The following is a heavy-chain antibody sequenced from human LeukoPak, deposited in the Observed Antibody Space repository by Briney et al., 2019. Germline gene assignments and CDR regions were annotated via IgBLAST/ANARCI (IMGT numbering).Heavy chain of an antibody. CDR3: ARDKFPEWDYYDSSGYHDAFDI. D-gene: IGHD3-22*01. CDR2: IHYSGKT. J-gene: IGHJ3*02. Sequence: SETLSLTCIVSGGFISNSIYYWAWIRQPPGEGLEWIGSIHYSGKTYYYPSLKSRVTMSVDTSKNQFSLKLSSVTAADTAVYYCARDKFPEWDYYDSSGYHDAFDIWGQGTMVTVSS. V-gene: IGHV4-39*07. CDR1: GGFISNSIYY.